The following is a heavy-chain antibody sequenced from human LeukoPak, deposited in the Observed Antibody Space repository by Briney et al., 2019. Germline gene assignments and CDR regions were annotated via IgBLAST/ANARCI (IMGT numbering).Heavy chain of an antibody. CDR1: GYTFTSYG. J-gene: IGHJ4*02. Sequence: GASVKVSCKASGYTFTSYGISWVRQAPGQGLEWMGWMSAYNGNTNYAQKLQGRVTMTTDTSTSTAYMELRSLRSDDTAVYYCARTSILGRLGELPPSGYWGQGTLVTVSS. D-gene: IGHD3-16*01. CDR3: ARTSILGRLGELPPSGY. CDR2: MSAYNGNT. V-gene: IGHV1-18*01.